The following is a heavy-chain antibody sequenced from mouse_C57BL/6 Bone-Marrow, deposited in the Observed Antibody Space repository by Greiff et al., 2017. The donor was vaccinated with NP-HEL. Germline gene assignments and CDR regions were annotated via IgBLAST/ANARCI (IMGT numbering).Heavy chain of an antibody. D-gene: IGHD1-1*01. CDR3: ARSYYGRRDPYAMDY. CDR1: GYTFTSYW. J-gene: IGHJ4*01. V-gene: IGHV1-52*01. Sequence: QVQLQQPGAELVRPGSSVKLSCKASGYTFTSYWMHWVKQRPIQGLEWIGNIDPSDSETHYIQKFKDKATLTVDKSSSTAYMQLSSLTSEDSAVYYCARSYYGRRDPYAMDYWGQGTSVTVSS. CDR2: IDPSDSET.